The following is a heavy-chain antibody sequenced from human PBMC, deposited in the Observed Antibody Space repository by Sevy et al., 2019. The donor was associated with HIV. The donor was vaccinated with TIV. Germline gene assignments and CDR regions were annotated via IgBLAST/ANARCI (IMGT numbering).Heavy chain of an antibody. CDR1: GFTVSSNY. J-gene: IGHJ6*02. V-gene: IGHV3-53*01. D-gene: IGHD3-10*01. CDR2: IYSGGST. CDR3: ASNSGTYSYLKHLYYYYYGMDV. Sequence: RGCLRLSCAASGFTVSSNYMSWVRQAPGKGLEGVSVIYSGGSTYYAESVKGRFTITRDNSKNTLYLQMNSLRAEDTAVYYSASNSGTYSYLKHLYYYYYGMDVWGQGTTVTVSS.